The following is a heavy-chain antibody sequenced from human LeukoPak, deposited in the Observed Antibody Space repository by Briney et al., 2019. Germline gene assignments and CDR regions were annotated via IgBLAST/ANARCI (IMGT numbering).Heavy chain of an antibody. J-gene: IGHJ4*02. CDR3: AREDYGDGFDY. V-gene: IGHV3-48*04. D-gene: IGHD4-17*01. CDR2: ISSSGSTI. CDR1: GFTFRSYG. Sequence: PGGSLRLSCAASGFTFRSYGIHWVRQAPGKGLEWVSYISSSGSTIYYADSVKGRFTISRDNAKNSLYLQMNSLRAEDTAVYYCAREDYGDGFDYWGQGTLVTVSS.